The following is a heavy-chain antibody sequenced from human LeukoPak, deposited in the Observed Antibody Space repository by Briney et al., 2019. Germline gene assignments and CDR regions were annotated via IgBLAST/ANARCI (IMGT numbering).Heavy chain of an antibody. J-gene: IGHJ4*02. V-gene: IGHV3-48*04. D-gene: IGHD1-1*01. CDR3: ARRAPFALLDGFDY. CDR1: GFTFSSYS. Sequence: GRSLRLSCAASGFTFSSYSMNWVRQAPGKGLEWVSYISSSSSTIYYADSVKGRFTISRDNAKNSLYLQMNSLRAEDTAVYYCARRAPFALLDGFDYWGQGTLVTVSS. CDR2: ISSSSSTI.